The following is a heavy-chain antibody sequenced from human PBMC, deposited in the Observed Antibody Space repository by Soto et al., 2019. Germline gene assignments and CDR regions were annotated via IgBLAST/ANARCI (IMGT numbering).Heavy chain of an antibody. D-gene: IGHD4-17*01. CDR2: INPNSGGT. Sequence: GASVKVSCKASGYTFTGYYMHWLRQAPGQGLEWMGWINPNSGGTNYAQKFQGWVTMTRDTSISTAYMELSRLRSDDTAVYYCARDSRTVTTGIYYYYYMDVWGKGTTVTVSS. CDR3: ARDSRTVTTGIYYYYYMDV. J-gene: IGHJ6*03. V-gene: IGHV1-2*04. CDR1: GYTFTGYY.